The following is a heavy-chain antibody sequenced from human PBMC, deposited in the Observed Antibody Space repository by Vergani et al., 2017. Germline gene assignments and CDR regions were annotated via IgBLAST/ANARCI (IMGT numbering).Heavy chain of an antibody. D-gene: IGHD3-22*01. J-gene: IGHJ4*02. CDR2: IYYSGST. CDR1: GGSISSSSYY. V-gene: IGHV4-39*01. CDR3: ARRVTTMIVVATLRRTGSYYFDY. Sequence: QLQLQEPGPGLVKPSETLSLTCTVSGGSISSSSYYWGWIRQPPGKGLEWIGSIYYSGSTYYNPSLKSRVTISVDTSKNQFSLKLSSVTAADTAVYYCARRVTTMIVVATLRRTGSYYFDYWGQGTLVTVSS.